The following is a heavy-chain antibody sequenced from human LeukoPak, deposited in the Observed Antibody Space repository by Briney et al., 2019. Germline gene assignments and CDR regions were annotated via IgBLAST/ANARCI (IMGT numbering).Heavy chain of an antibody. D-gene: IGHD3-10*01. CDR2: ISSSGSTI. CDR3: ASSLLWFGEFADY. CDR1: GFTFSSYE. V-gene: IGHV3-48*03. Sequence: GGSLRLSCAASGFTFSSYEMNWVRQAPGQGLEWVSYISSSGSTIYYADSVKGRFTISRDNAKNSLYLQMNSLRAEDTAVYYCASSLLWFGEFADYWGQGTLVTVSS. J-gene: IGHJ4*02.